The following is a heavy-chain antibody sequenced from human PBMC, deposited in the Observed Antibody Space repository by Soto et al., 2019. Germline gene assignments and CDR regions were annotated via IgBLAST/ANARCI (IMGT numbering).Heavy chain of an antibody. CDR2: IKQDGSEK. J-gene: IGHJ4*02. CDR1: GFIFSNLW. Sequence: EAQLVESGGGLVQPGGSLRLSCAASGFIFSNLWMSWVRQAPGKGLEWVANIKQDGSEKYYVDSVKGRFTISRDNATKSLYLQMNSRRAEDTAVYYCASRYLEHCFSISGSAPYDYWGQGALVTVSS. CDR3: ASRYLEHCFSISGSAPYDY. V-gene: IGHV3-7*05. D-gene: IGHD5-12*01.